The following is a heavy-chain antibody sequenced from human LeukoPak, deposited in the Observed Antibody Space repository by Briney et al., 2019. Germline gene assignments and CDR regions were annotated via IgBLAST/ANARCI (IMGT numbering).Heavy chain of an antibody. D-gene: IGHD6-13*01. V-gene: IGHV3-23*01. CDR3: AKVETAAAATLRGFDY. CDR1: GFTFSSYA. Sequence: GGSLRLSCAASGFTFSSYAMSWVRQAPGKGLEWVSSIGGSGGSTYYADSVKGRFTISSDNSKNTLYLQMNSLRAEDTAVYYCAKVETAAAATLRGFDYWGQGTLVTVSS. CDR2: IGGSGGST. J-gene: IGHJ4*02.